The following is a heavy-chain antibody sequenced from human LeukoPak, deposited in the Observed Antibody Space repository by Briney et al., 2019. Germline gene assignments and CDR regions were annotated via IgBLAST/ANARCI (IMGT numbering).Heavy chain of an antibody. CDR3: ARRSSNPVGAIDY. CDR2: FTYGGGT. Sequence: PSETLSLTCIVSGDSIRNSNYYWGWIRQPPGKGLEWIGSFTYGGGTYYNPSLKSRVTISVDTSKNQFSLKVASVTAADTAMYYCARRSSNPVGAIDYWGQGTLVIVSS. D-gene: IGHD1-26*01. V-gene: IGHV4-39*01. J-gene: IGHJ4*02. CDR1: GDSIRNSNYY.